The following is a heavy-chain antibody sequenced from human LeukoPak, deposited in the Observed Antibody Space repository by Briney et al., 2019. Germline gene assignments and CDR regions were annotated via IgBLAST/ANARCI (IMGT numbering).Heavy chain of an antibody. CDR2: INPNSGGT. CDR3: VRGGYSFAYDY. CDR1: GYTFTGKY. V-gene: IGHV1-2*02. Sequence: ASVKVSCKTSGYTFTGKYIHWVRQAPGQGLEWMGWINPNSGGTKYAQNFQGRVTMTRDTSISTAYMEVSGLRSDDTAVYYCVRGGYSFAYDYWGQGTLVTVSS. J-gene: IGHJ4*02. D-gene: IGHD5-12*01.